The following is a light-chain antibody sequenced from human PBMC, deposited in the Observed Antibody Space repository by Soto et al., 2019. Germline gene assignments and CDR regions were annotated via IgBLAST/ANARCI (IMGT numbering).Light chain of an antibody. CDR3: QKYNSAPALT. V-gene: IGKV1-27*01. Sequence: DIQMTQSPSSLSASVGDRVTITCRASQGISNFLAWYQQKPGKVPKLLIYAASTLQSGVPSRFSGSGSGTDFTLTIRRLQPEDVATSYCQKYNSAPALTLGGESKVEIK. CDR2: AAS. CDR1: QGISNF. J-gene: IGKJ4*01.